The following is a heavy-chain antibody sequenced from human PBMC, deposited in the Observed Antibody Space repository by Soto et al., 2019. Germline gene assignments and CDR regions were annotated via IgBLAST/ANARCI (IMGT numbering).Heavy chain of an antibody. CDR3: ARSISNLGYCSGGSCPIKNWFNP. CDR1: GGSISSYY. Sequence: SETLSLTCTVSGGSISSYYWSWIRQPPGKGLEWIGYIYYSGSNNYNPSLKSRVPISVDTSKNQFSLKLSSVTAADPAVYYCARSISNLGYCSGGSCPIKNWFNPWGQGTLVTVSS. CDR2: IYYSGSN. D-gene: IGHD2-15*01. V-gene: IGHV4-59*01. J-gene: IGHJ5*02.